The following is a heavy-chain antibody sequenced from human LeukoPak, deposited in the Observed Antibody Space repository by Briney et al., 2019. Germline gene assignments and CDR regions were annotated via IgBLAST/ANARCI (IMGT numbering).Heavy chain of an antibody. Sequence: SETLSLTCTVSGGSISSYYWSWIRRPAGKGLEWIGRIYTSGSTNYNPSLKSRVTMSVDTSKNQFSLKLSSVTAADTAVYYCARGHYSNYGNWFDPWGQGTLVTVSS. J-gene: IGHJ5*02. CDR2: IYTSGST. CDR1: GGSISSYY. V-gene: IGHV4-4*07. D-gene: IGHD4-11*01. CDR3: ARGHYSNYGNWFDP.